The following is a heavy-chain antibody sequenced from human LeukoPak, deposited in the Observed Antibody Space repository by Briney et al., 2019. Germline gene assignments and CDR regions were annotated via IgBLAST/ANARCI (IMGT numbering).Heavy chain of an antibody. V-gene: IGHV1-18*01. Sequence: ASVKVSCKASGYTFTSYGISWVRQAPGQGLEWMGWISAYNGNTNYAQKLQGRVTMTTDTSTSTAYLELRSLRSDDTAVYYCAGITMVRGVQKWFDPWGQGTLVTVPS. CDR1: GYTFTSYG. D-gene: IGHD3-10*01. CDR2: ISAYNGNT. J-gene: IGHJ5*02. CDR3: AGITMVRGVQKWFDP.